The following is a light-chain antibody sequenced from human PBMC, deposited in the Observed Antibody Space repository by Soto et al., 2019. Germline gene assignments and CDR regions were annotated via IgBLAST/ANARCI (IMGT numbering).Light chain of an antibody. V-gene: IGKV3-15*01. CDR3: QQYNNWPPT. CDR2: GAS. Sequence: EIVLTQSPGTLSLSPGERATLSCRASQSVSSYLAWYQQKPGQAPRLLIYGASTRATGIPARFSGSGSGTEFTLTISSLQSEDFAVYYCQQYNNWPPTFGQGTKVDI. J-gene: IGKJ1*01. CDR1: QSVSSY.